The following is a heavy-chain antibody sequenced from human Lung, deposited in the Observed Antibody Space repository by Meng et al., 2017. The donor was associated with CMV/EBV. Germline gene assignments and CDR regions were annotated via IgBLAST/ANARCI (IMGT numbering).Heavy chain of an antibody. CDR2: IIPILGIA. CDR1: GGTFSSYA. CDR3: ASLGYCSSTSCPFYYYYGMAV. J-gene: IGHJ6*02. D-gene: IGHD2-2*01. Sequence: SVKVSCKASGGTFSSYAISWVRQAPGQGLEWMGGIIPILGIANYAQKFQGRVMITADKSTSTAYMELSSLRSEDTAVYYCASLGYCSSTSCPFYYYYGMAVWGQGTTVTVSS. V-gene: IGHV1-69*10.